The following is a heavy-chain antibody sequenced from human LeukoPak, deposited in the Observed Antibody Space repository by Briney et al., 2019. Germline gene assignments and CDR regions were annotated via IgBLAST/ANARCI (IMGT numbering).Heavy chain of an antibody. Sequence: GGSLRLSCTASGFSFSSYAMHWVRQGPGKGLEFVSAISRNGGDTSYGNSVRGRFIISRHNSKNTVYLQMGSLRSEDAGVYYCARIPEYWGQGTLVAVSS. V-gene: IGHV3-64*01. CDR3: ARIPEY. CDR2: ISRNGGDT. J-gene: IGHJ4*02. CDR1: GFSFSSYA.